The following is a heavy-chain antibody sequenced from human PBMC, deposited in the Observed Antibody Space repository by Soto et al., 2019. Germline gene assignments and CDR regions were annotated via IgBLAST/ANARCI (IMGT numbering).Heavy chain of an antibody. D-gene: IGHD3-10*01. Sequence: SENLSLTCTVSRGSISSYYWSWIRQPAGKGLEWIGRIYTSGSTNYNPSLKSRVTMSVESSKNQLSLKLSSVTAADTAVYYCARDKIMNYYGSGSYYAYYYYGMDVWGQGKTVT. V-gene: IGHV4-4*07. J-gene: IGHJ6*02. CDR1: RGSISSYY. CDR3: ARDKIMNYYGSGSYYAYYYYGMDV. CDR2: IYTSGST.